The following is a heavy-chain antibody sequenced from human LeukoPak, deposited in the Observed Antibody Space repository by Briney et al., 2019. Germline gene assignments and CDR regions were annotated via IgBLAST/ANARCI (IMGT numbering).Heavy chain of an antibody. D-gene: IGHD2-15*01. Sequence: GGSLRLSCAASGFTFSSYSMNWVRQAPGKGLEWVSSISSSSSYKYYADSVKGRFTISRDNAKNSLYLQMNSLRAEDTAVYYCARDGDRCSGGSCYYYGMDVWGQGTTVTVSS. V-gene: IGHV3-21*01. J-gene: IGHJ6*02. CDR2: ISSSSSYK. CDR3: ARDGDRCSGGSCYYYGMDV. CDR1: GFTFSSYS.